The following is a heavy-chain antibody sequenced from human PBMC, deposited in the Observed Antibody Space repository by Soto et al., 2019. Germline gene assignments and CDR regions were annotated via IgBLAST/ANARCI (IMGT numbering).Heavy chain of an antibody. D-gene: IGHD1-1*01. V-gene: IGHV4-30-2*01. CDR2: IYHSGST. CDR3: ATAPGTY. CDR1: GGSISSGGYS. J-gene: IGHJ4*02. Sequence: SETLSLTCAVSGGSISSGGYSWSWIRQPPGKGLEWIGYIYHSGSTYYNPSLKSRVTISVDRSKNQFSLKLTSVTAADTAVYYCATAPGTYWGQGTLVTVS.